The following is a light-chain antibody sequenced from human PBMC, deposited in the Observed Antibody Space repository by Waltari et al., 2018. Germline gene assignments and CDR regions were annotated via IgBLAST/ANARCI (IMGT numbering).Light chain of an antibody. Sequence: SYELTQPPSMSVSPGQTARITCSGDVLPKNSAYWYQQKPGQAPVLVIYKDTERPSGIPDRFSGSSSGTTVTLTISRVQAEDEAHYYCQSADRSGTLFGGGTKLTVL. CDR3: QSADRSGTL. V-gene: IGLV3-25*03. J-gene: IGLJ2*01. CDR2: KDT. CDR1: VLPKNS.